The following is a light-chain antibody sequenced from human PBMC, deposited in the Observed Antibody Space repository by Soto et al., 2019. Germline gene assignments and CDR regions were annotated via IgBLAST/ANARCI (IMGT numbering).Light chain of an antibody. Sequence: QSALTQPASVSGSPGQSITISCTGTSSDVGGYNYVSWYQHHPGKAPKLMIYEVNNRPSGVSDRFSASKSGNTASLTISGLQAEDEADYYCSSYTSSTTWVFGGGTKLIVL. CDR2: EVN. CDR1: SSDVGGYNY. J-gene: IGLJ3*02. CDR3: SSYTSSTTWV. V-gene: IGLV2-14*01.